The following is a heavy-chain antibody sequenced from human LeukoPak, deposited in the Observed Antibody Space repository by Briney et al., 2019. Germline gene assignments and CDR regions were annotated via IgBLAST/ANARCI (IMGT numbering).Heavy chain of an antibody. CDR2: ISGSGGST. CDR3: AKDGCSSTSCYYDYYYGMDV. D-gene: IGHD2-2*01. V-gene: IGHV3-23*01. CDR1: GFTFSSYA. Sequence: PGGSLRLSCAASGFTFSSYAMSWVRQAPGKGLEWVSAISGSGGSTYYADSVKGRFTISRDNSKNTLYLQMNSLRAGDTAVYYCAKDGCSSTSCYYDYYYGMDVWGQGTTVTVSS. J-gene: IGHJ6*02.